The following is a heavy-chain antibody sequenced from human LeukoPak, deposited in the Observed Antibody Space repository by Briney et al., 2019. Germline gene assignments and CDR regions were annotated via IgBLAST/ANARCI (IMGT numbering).Heavy chain of an antibody. J-gene: IGHJ4*02. CDR3: ARVRSGYSHENYFDY. D-gene: IGHD5-18*01. V-gene: IGHV3-48*03. CDR2: ISGSGSTI. Sequence: GGSLRLSCAASGFTFSNYEMNWVRQAPGKGLEWVSYISGSGSTIYYADSVKGRFTISRDNAKDSLYLQMNSLRAEGTAVYYCARVRSGYSHENYFDYWGQGTLVTVSS. CDR1: GFTFSNYE.